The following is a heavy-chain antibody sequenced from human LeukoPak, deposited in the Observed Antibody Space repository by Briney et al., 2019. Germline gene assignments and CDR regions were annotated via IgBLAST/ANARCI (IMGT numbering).Heavy chain of an antibody. D-gene: IGHD3-3*01. CDR1: GFIFSSYA. J-gene: IGHJ6*02. CDR2: ISGSGHST. CDR3: AKSHVVLRFLEWLLQEDYYYGMDV. Sequence: GGSLRLSCAASGFIFSSYAMSWVRQAPGKGLEWVSAISGSGHSTYYADSVKGRFTISRDNSKNTLYLQMNSLRAEDTAVYYCAKSHVVLRFLEWLLQEDYYYGMDVWGQGTTVTVSS. V-gene: IGHV3-23*01.